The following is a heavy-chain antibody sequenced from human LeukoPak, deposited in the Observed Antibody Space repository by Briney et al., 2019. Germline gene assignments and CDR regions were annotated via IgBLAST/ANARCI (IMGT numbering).Heavy chain of an antibody. J-gene: IGHJ6*03. V-gene: IGHV4-4*07. CDR2: IYTSGST. CDR3: ARDMKQWLVRESYYYYYIDV. CDR1: GGSISSYY. Sequence: SETLSLTCTVSGGSISSYYWSWIRQPAGKGLEWIGRIYTSGSTNYNPSLKSRVTMSVDTSKNQFSLKLSSATAADTAVYYCARDMKQWLVRESYYYYYIDVWGKGTTVTVSS. D-gene: IGHD6-19*01.